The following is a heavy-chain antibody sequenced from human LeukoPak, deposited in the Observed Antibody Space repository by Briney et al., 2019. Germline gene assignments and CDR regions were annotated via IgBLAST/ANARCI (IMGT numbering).Heavy chain of an antibody. V-gene: IGHV3-30*02. Sequence: GGSLRLSCAASGFTFSSYGMHWVRQAPGKGLEWVAFIRYDGSNKYYADSVKGRFTISRDNSKNTLYLQMNSLRAEDTAVYYCAKDLGIFTMVRGVDYWGQGTLVTVSS. CDR1: GFTFSSYG. CDR3: AKDLGIFTMVRGVDY. J-gene: IGHJ4*02. CDR2: IRYDGSNK. D-gene: IGHD3-10*01.